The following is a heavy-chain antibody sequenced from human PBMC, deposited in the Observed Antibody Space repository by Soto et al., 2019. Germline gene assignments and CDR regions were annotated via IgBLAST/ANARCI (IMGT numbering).Heavy chain of an antibody. D-gene: IGHD2-15*01. CDR3: ARGIATGQRDP. V-gene: IGHV1-3*01. CDR2: INPDNGNT. J-gene: IGHJ5*02. Sequence: VASVKVSCKASGYTFTRYTMNWVRQAPGQRLEWMGWINPDNGNTKSSQKFQDRVIITRDTSASTAYMDLSSLRSEDTAVYYCARGIATGQRDPWGQGTLVTVAS. CDR1: GYTFTRYT.